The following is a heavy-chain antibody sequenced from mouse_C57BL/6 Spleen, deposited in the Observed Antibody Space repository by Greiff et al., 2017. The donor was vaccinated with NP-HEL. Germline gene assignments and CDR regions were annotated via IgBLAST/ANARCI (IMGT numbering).Heavy chain of an antibody. CDR1: GYTFTDYY. J-gene: IGHJ4*01. Sequence: EVQLQQSGPELVKPGASVKISCKASGYTFTDYYMNWVKQSHGKSLEWIGDINPNNGGTSYNQKFKGKATLTVDKSSSTAYMELRSLTSEDSAVYYCAREEQLRLRRMYYLGQGTSVTVSS. CDR2: INPNNGGT. V-gene: IGHV1-26*01. CDR3: AREEQLRLRRMYY. D-gene: IGHD3-2*02.